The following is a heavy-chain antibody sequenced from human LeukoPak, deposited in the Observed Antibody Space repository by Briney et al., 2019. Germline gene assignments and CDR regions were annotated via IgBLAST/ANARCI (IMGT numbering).Heavy chain of an antibody. D-gene: IGHD6-13*01. CDR2: IYYSGST. J-gene: IGHJ5*02. Sequence: SETRSLTCTVSGGSISSYYWSWIRQPPGKGLEWIGYIYYSGSTNYNPSLKSRVTISVDTSKNQFSLKLSSVTAADTAVYYCARDGDSSSWGNWFDPWGQGTLVTVSS. V-gene: IGHV4-59*01. CDR1: GGSISSYY. CDR3: ARDGDSSSWGNWFDP.